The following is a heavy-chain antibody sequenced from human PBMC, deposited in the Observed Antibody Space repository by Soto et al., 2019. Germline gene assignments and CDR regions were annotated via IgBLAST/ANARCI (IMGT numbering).Heavy chain of an antibody. CDR2: IYYSGST. CDR3: ASLYSGYEVTYDY. Sequence: SETLSLTCTVSGGSISSGGYYWSWIRQHPGKGLEWIGYIYYSGSTYYNPSLKSRVTISVDTSKNQFSLKLSPVTAADTAVYYCASLYSGYEVTYDYWGQGTLVTVSS. V-gene: IGHV4-31*03. CDR1: GGSISSGGYY. J-gene: IGHJ4*02. D-gene: IGHD5-12*01.